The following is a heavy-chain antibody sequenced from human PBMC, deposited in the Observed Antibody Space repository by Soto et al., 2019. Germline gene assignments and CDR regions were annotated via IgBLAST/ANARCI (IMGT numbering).Heavy chain of an antibody. CDR3: ARDSQRITMVRGAAGFDP. CDR1: GGTFSSYA. D-gene: IGHD3-10*01. Sequence: ASVQVSCKASGGTFSSYAISWVRQAPGQGLEWMGGIIPIFGTANYAQKFQGRVTITADESTSTAYMELSSLRSEDTAVYYCARDSQRITMVRGAAGFDPWGQGTLVTVSS. CDR2: IIPIFGTA. J-gene: IGHJ5*02. V-gene: IGHV1-69*13.